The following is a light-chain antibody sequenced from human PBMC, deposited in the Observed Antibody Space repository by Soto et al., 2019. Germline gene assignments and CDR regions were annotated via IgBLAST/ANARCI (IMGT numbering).Light chain of an antibody. Sequence: DIQMTQSPSSLSASLGDRVTITCRPSESIRNELNWFQQRPGKAPRLLIYDTFTLQSGDPSRFSGSVSGTEFSLTISSLQAGDSAIYYCQQSFTTPWTFGQGTKVEI. J-gene: IGKJ1*01. CDR3: QQSFTTPWT. CDR1: ESIRNE. V-gene: IGKV1-39*01. CDR2: DTF.